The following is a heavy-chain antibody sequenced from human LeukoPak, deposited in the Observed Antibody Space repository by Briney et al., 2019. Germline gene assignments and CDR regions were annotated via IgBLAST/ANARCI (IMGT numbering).Heavy chain of an antibody. J-gene: IGHJ4*02. Sequence: PGRSLRLSCTAAGFTVGDYAMSWVRQAPGKGLEWGGFIRSKAYGGTTEYAASVKGRFTISRDDSKSIAYLQMNSLKTEDTAVYYCTRPELRYFDWFPYYFDYWGQGTLVTVSS. D-gene: IGHD3-9*01. V-gene: IGHV3-49*04. CDR2: IRSKAYGGTT. CDR1: GFTVGDYA. CDR3: TRPELRYFDWFPYYFDY.